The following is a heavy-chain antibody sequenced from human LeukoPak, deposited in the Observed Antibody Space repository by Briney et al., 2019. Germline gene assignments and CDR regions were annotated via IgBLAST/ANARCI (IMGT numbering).Heavy chain of an antibody. CDR3: ARQWLVSAFDI. CDR2: ISSSSSYI. Sequence: PGGSLRLSCAASGFAFDIHGMNWVRQAPGKGLEWVSSISSSSSYIYYADSVKGRFTISRDNAKNSLYLQMNSLRAEDTAVYYCARQWLVSAFDIWGQGTMVTVSS. J-gene: IGHJ3*02. CDR1: GFAFDIHG. V-gene: IGHV3-21*01. D-gene: IGHD6-19*01.